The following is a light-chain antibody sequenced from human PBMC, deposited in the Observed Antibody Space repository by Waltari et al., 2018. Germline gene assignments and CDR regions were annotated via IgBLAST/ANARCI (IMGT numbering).Light chain of an antibody. Sequence: SEASRSGSCYVAWDRQRPRQTPGVLIYDAFNRPAGIRAWFCGSGSETDFTLTISSLEPEDSAVYYCQQRRNWRLSFVGATTVEIK. CDR3: QQRRNWRLS. CDR1: RSGSCY. CDR2: DAF. J-gene: IGKJ4*01. V-gene: IGKV3-11*01.